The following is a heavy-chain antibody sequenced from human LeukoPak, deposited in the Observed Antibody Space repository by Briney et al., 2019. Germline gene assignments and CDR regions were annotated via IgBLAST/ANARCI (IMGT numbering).Heavy chain of an antibody. CDR2: IYYSGST. J-gene: IGHJ4*02. D-gene: IGHD1-26*01. V-gene: IGHV4-31*03. Sequence: SETLSLTCTVSGGSISSGGFYWSGIRQHPGKGLEWIGYIYYSGSTYYNPSLKSRVTISVDTSKNQFSLKLSSVTAADTAVYYCAIGEGPRYFDYWGQGTLVTVSS. CDR1: GGSISSGGFY. CDR3: AIGEGPRYFDY.